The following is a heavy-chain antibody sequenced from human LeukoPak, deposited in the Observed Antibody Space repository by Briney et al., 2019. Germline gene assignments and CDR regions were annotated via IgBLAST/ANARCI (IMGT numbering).Heavy chain of an antibody. V-gene: IGHV3-11*01. Sequence: PGGSLRLSCAASGFTFSDYYMSWIRQAPGKGLEWVSYISSSGSTIYYADSVKGRFTISRDNAKNSLYLQMNSLSAEDTAVYYCASSSSWYYYYYGMDVWGQGTTVTVSS. J-gene: IGHJ6*02. CDR3: ASSSSWYYYYYGMDV. CDR1: GFTFSDYY. CDR2: ISSSGSTI. D-gene: IGHD6-13*01.